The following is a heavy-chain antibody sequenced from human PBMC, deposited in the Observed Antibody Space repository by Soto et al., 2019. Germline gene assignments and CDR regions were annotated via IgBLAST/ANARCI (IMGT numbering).Heavy chain of an antibody. CDR1: GGTFSIYA. CDR2: IIPIFGTA. D-gene: IGHD6-6*01. J-gene: IGHJ2*01. Sequence: AVKVSCPSSGGTFSIYAISWVRQAPGQGLEWMGGIIPIFGTANYAQKFQGRVTITADESTSTAYMELSSLRSEDTDVYYGARCGVGWIAARPDNWLLDLCGPRTPITVSS. CDR3: ARCGVGWIAARPDNWLLDL. V-gene: IGHV1-69*13.